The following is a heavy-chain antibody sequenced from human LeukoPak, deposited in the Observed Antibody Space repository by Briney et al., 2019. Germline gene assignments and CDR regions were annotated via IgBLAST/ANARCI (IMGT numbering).Heavy chain of an antibody. CDR3: ASHILTGYYNPPNSHFDL. D-gene: IGHD3-9*01. V-gene: IGHV3-23*01. CDR1: GFTFSSYA. CDR2: ISGSGGST. Sequence: PGGSLRLSCAASGFTFSSYAMSWVRQAPGKGLEWVSAISGSGGSTYYADSVKGRFTISRDNSKNTLYLQMNSLRAEDTAVYYCASHILTGYYNPPNSHFDLWGQGTMVTVTS. J-gene: IGHJ3*01.